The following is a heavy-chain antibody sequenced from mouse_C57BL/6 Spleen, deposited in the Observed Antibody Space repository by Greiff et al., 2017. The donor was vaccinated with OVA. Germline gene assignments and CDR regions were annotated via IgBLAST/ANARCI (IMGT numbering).Heavy chain of an antibody. CDR3: ARSYDYGSGPFAY. CDR2: INPSSGYT. Sequence: QVQLQQSGAELARPGASVKMSCKASGYTFTSYTMHWVKQRPGQGLEWIGYINPSSGYTKYNQKFKDKATLTADKSSSTAYMQLSSLTSEDYAYSDSARSYDYGSGPFAYWGQGTTLTVSS. CDR1: GYTFTSYT. V-gene: IGHV1-4*01. J-gene: IGHJ2*01. D-gene: IGHD1-1*01.